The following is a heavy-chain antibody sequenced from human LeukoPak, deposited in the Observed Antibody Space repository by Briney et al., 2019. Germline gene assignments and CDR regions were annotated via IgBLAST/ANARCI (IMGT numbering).Heavy chain of an antibody. V-gene: IGHV1-69*05. CDR3: ARVALIAAADDFDY. J-gene: IGHJ4*02. CDR1: GGTFSSYA. CDR2: IIPIFGTA. D-gene: IGHD6-13*01. Sequence: ASVKVSCKASGGTFSSYAISWVRQAPGQGLEWMGGIIPIFGTANYARKFQGRVTITTDESTSTAYMELSSLRSEDTAVYYCARVALIAAADDFDYWGQGTLVTVSS.